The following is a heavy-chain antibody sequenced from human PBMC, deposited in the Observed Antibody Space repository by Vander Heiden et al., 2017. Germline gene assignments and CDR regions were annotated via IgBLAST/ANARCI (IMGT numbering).Heavy chain of an antibody. CDR1: GFTFGSYA. V-gene: IGHV3-23*01. J-gene: IGHJ1*01. Sequence: EVQLLESGGGLVQPGGSLRLSCSASGFTFGSYAMSWVRQAPGKGLEWVSAISGSGGSTYYADSVKGRFTISRDNSKNTLYLQMNSLRAEYTAVYYCAKDAVRDSSGWYWYFQHWGQGNLVTVSS. CDR2: ISGSGGST. D-gene: IGHD6-19*01. CDR3: AKDAVRDSSGWYWYFQH.